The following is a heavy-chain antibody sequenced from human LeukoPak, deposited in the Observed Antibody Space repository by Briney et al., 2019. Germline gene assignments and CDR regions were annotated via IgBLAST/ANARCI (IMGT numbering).Heavy chain of an antibody. CDR2: ISSSGSGGNT. J-gene: IGHJ5*02. CDR3: ASSKNYGPNWFDP. V-gene: IGHV3-23*01. D-gene: IGHD4-17*01. Sequence: GGSLRLSCAASGVTLSSYAMSWARQAPGKGLEWVSGISSSGSGGNTYYADSVKGRFTISRDNAKNSLYLQMNSLRDEDTAVYYCASSKNYGPNWFDPWGQGTLVTVSS. CDR1: GVTLSSYA.